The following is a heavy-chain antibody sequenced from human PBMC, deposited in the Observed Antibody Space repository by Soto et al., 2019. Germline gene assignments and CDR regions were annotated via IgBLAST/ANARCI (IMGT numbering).Heavy chain of an antibody. V-gene: IGHV1-69*02. CDR3: APPGTGTTPYYYYMDV. Sequence: QVQLVQSGAEVKKPGSSVKVSCKASGGTFSSYTISWVRQAPGQGLEWMGRIIPILGIANYAQKFQGRVTITEDKSTSTAYMGLSSLISEDTAFYYCAPPGTGTTPYYYYMDVWGKGTTVTASS. CDR2: IIPILGIA. CDR1: GGTFSSYT. J-gene: IGHJ6*03. D-gene: IGHD1-1*01.